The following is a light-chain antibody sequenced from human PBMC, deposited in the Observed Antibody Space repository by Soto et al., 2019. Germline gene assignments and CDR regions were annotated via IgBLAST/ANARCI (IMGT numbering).Light chain of an antibody. CDR1: RGIGST. Sequence: EVVMTQSPATLSVSPGERATLSCRASRGIGSTLAWYQQKPGQTPRLLIYDTSTRATGVPGRFIGSRSGTEFTLTITSLQSEDFAIYYGQHYVTWPLAFGGGTRVENK. V-gene: IGKV3-15*01. CDR2: DTS. CDR3: QHYVTWPLA. J-gene: IGKJ4*01.